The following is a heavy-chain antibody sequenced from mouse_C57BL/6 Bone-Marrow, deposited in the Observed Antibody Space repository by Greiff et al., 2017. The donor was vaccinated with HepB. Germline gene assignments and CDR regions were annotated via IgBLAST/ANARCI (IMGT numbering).Heavy chain of an antibody. J-gene: IGHJ2*01. CDR2: IDPSDSYT. Sequence: QVQLQQPGAELVMPGASVKLSCKASGYTFTSYWMHWVKQRPGQGLEWIGEIDPSDSYTNYNQKFKGKSTLTVDKSSSTAYMQLSSLTSEDSAVYYCARSYYGSSHYYFDYWGQGTTLTVSS. D-gene: IGHD1-1*01. V-gene: IGHV1-69*01. CDR3: ARSYYGSSHYYFDY. CDR1: GYTFTSYW.